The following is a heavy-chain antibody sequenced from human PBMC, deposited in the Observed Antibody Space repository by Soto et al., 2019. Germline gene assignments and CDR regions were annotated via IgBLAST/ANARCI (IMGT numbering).Heavy chain of an antibody. CDR1: DGSISPYY. J-gene: IGHJ4*02. Sequence: QVQLQESGPGLVKPSETLSLNCTVSDGSISPYYWSWIRQPPGKGLEWIGSIYYAGTTTYDPSLKGGVSTPVDTPKNEVSLKLTAVTAADPAVYYCARLGGYYQALDSWGQGTWVTVSS. CDR3: ARLGGYYQALDS. V-gene: IGHV4-59*12. CDR2: IYYAGTT. D-gene: IGHD3-22*01.